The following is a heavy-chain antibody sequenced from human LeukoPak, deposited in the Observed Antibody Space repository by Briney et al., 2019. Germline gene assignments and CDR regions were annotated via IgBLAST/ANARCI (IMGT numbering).Heavy chain of an antibody. V-gene: IGHV3-9*01. CDR1: GFTFDDYA. D-gene: IGHD1-26*01. Sequence: PGRSLRLSCAASGFTFDDYAMHWVRQAPGKGLEWVSGISWNSGSVAYADSVKGRFSVSRDNAKNSLFLQMNSLRAEDTAVYYCARDLYSGSDYWGHGTLVTVSS. CDR2: ISWNSGSV. J-gene: IGHJ4*01. CDR3: ARDLYSGSDY.